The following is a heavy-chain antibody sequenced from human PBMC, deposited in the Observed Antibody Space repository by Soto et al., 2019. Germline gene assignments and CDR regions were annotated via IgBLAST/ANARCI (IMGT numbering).Heavy chain of an antibody. D-gene: IGHD3-16*01. CDR2: IYYSGST. J-gene: IGHJ2*01. V-gene: IGHV4-59*08. CDR1: GGSVSSYY. Sequence: SETLSLTCTVSGGSVSSYYWSWIRQPPGKGLEWIGYIYYSGSTKYNPSLKSRVTMSVDTSNNQFSLKMSSVTAADTAVYYCALHSDPADSLNYHAYLPLRSPDL. CDR3: ALHSDPADSLNYHAYLPLRSPDL.